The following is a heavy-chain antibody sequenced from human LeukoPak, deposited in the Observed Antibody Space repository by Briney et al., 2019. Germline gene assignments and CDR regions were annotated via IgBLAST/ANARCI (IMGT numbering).Heavy chain of an antibody. J-gene: IGHJ4*02. CDR2: TYYSGTT. CDR3: AISYGGYVLDS. V-gene: IGHV4-59*02. D-gene: IGHD5-12*01. CDR1: GASVSNHY. Sequence: KSSETLSLTCSVSGASVSNHYCTWIRQPPGQRLKWIGYTYYSGTTNYNTSLKSRVTISVDTSKNQFPLRRNSVTAAATAVYYCAISYGGYVLDSWGQGTLVIVSS.